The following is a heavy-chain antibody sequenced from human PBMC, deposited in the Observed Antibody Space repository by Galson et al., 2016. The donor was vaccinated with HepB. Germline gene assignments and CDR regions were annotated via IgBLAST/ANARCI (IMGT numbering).Heavy chain of an antibody. D-gene: IGHD3-10*01. Sequence: SVKVSCKASGYTFTNYPMNWVRQAPGQGLEWMGWINTNTGNPTYARGFTGRFVFSLDTSVNTAYLQIDSLKAEDTAVYYCARSDGHNHYYGSGSYSYWGQGTLITVSS. CDR2: INTNTGNP. J-gene: IGHJ4*02. CDR3: ARSDGHNHYYGSGSYSY. CDR1: GYTFTNYP. V-gene: IGHV7-4-1*01.